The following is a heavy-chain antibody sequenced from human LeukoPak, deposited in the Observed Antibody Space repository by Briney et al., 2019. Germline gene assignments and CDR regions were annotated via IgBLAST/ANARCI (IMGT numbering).Heavy chain of an antibody. CDR3: GTGPYSAFEM. V-gene: IGHV3-74*01. Sequence: PGGSLRLSCAASGFTFTDFWMHWVRQAPGGGLVWVSRVKGDEISTLYADSVKGRFTISRDDAKNTLYLQMNSLRADDTALYYCGTGPYSAFEMWGQGTMVTVSS. CDR2: VKGDEIST. D-gene: IGHD2-21*01. CDR1: GFTFTDFW. J-gene: IGHJ3*02.